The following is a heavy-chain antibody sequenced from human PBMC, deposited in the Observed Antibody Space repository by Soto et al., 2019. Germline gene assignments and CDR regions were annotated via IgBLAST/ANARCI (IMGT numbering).Heavy chain of an antibody. D-gene: IGHD5-12*01. CDR2: IRNKANSHTT. CDR1: GFTFSDHY. Sequence: PGGPLRLSCAASGFTFSDHYMDWVRQAPGKGLEWVGRIRNKANSHTTEYAATVRGRFTISRDDSKNSLYLQMDSLKTEDTAVYYCGRDQGGSLYYWGPGTLVTVSS. J-gene: IGHJ4*02. CDR3: GRDQGGSLYY. V-gene: IGHV3-72*01.